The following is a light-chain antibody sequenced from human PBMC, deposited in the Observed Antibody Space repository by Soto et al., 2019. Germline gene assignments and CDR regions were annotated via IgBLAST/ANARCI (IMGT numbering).Light chain of an antibody. CDR1: SSNIGSNY. Sequence: QSVLTQPPSASGTPGQRVTISCSGRSSNIGSNYVYWYQQLPGTAPKLLMYTNGLRPSGVPDRVSGSKSGTSASLAISGLRSEDEAVYYCASWDDRLFGVVSGGGTQLTVL. V-gene: IGLV1-47*02. CDR3: ASWDDRLFGVV. J-gene: IGLJ2*01. CDR2: TNG.